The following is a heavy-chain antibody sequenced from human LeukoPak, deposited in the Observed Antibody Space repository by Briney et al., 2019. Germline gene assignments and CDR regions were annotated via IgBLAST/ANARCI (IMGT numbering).Heavy chain of an antibody. Sequence: SETLSLTCTVSGGSISSYYWSWIRQPPGKGLEWIGYIYYSGSTNYNPSLKSRVTISVDTSKNQFSLKLNSVTAADTAVYYCARHSGTGDSNSPDYWGQGTLVTVSS. V-gene: IGHV4-59*08. CDR1: GGSISSYY. D-gene: IGHD3-22*01. CDR2: IYYSGST. J-gene: IGHJ4*02. CDR3: ARHSGTGDSNSPDY.